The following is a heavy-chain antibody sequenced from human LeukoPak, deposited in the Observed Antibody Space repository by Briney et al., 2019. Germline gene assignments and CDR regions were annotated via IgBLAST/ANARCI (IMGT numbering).Heavy chain of an antibody. CDR2: ISGSGGST. V-gene: IGHV3-23*01. D-gene: IGHD6-13*01. CDR1: GFTFDDYA. J-gene: IGHJ4*02. CDR3: AKGNNPIRKYSSSWFGRYFDY. Sequence: GGSLRLSCAASGFTFDDYAMSWVRQAPGKGLEWVSAISGSGGSTYYADSVKGRFTISRGNSKNTLYLQMNSLRAEDTAVYYCAKGNNPIRKYSSSWFGRYFDYWGQGTLVTVSS.